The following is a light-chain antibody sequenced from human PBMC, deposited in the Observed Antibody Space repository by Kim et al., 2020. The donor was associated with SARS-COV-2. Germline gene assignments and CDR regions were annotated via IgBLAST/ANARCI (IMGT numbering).Light chain of an antibody. V-gene: IGKV3-20*01. CDR1: QSVSSSY. Sequence: EIVLTQSPGTLSLSPGERATLSCRASQSVSSSYLAWYQQKPGQAPRLVIYGASSRATGIPDRFSGSGSGTDFILTISRLEPEDFAIYYCQQYGNSPQTFGQGTKVDIK. CDR3: QQYGNSPQT. CDR2: GAS. J-gene: IGKJ1*01.